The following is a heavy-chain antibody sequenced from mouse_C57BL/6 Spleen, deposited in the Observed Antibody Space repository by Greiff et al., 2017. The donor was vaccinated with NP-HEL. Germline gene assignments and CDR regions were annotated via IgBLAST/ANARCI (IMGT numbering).Heavy chain of an antibody. J-gene: IGHJ1*03. V-gene: IGHV1-82*01. D-gene: IGHD3-1*01. CDR2: IYPGDGDT. CDR3: ARGENHLGLLPGDWYFDV. CDR1: GYAFSSSW. Sequence: QVQLQQSGPELVKPGASVKISCKASGYAFSSSWMNWVKQRPGKGLEWIGRIYPGDGDTNYNGKFKGKATLTADKSSSTAYMQLSSLTSEDSAVYFCARGENHLGLLPGDWYFDVWGTGTTVTVSS.